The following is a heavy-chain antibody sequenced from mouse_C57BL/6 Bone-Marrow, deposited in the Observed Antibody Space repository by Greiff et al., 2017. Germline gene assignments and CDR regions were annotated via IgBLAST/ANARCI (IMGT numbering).Heavy chain of an antibody. D-gene: IGHD1-1*01. CDR1: GYAFSSYW. Sequence: QVQLQQSGAELVKPGASVKISCKASGYAFSSYWMNWVKQRPGKGLEWIGQLYPGDGDTNYNGKFKGKATLTADKSSSTAYMQLSSLTSEDSAVYFCATYYYGTQDAMDYWGQGTSVTVSS. CDR2: LYPGDGDT. V-gene: IGHV1-80*01. J-gene: IGHJ4*01. CDR3: ATYYYGTQDAMDY.